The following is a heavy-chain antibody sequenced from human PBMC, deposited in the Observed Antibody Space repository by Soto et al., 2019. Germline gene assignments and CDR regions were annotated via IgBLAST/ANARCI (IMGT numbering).Heavy chain of an antibody. D-gene: IGHD3-16*01. J-gene: IGHJ4*02. Sequence: SGGSLRLSCAGSGFTFSNAWMNWVRQAPGKGLEWVGRIKSKVDGETTDYAAPVKGRFAISRDDSKTTVFLQMNNLKTEDTAVYYCSTGGYFLDFWGQGTLVTVSS. V-gene: IGHV3-15*01. CDR1: GFTFSNAW. CDR2: IKSKVDGETT. CDR3: STGGYFLDF.